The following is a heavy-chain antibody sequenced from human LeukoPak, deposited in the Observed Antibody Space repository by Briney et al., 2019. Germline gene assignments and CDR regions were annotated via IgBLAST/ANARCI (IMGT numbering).Heavy chain of an antibody. V-gene: IGHV4-4*07. D-gene: IGHD2-2*01. J-gene: IGHJ4*02. CDR3: AREIRCSSTSCHFDY. CDR1: GGSISSYY. CDR2: IYTSGST. Sequence: KASETLSLTCTVSGGSISSYYWSWIRQPAGKGLEWIGRIYTSGSTNYNPSLKSRVTMSVDTSKNQFSLKLSSVTAADTAVYYCAREIRCSSTSCHFDYWGQGTLVTVSS.